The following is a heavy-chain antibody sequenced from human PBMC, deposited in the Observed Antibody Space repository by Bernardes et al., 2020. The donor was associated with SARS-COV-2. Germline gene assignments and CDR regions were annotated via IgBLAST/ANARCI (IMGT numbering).Heavy chain of an antibody. Sequence: ASVKVSCKASGYTFTGYYMHWVRQDPGQGLEWMGWINPNSGGTNYAQKFQGWVTMTRDTSISTAYMELSRLRSDDTAVYYCARAGGNYAYYYYGMDVWGQGTTVTVSS. CDR2: INPNSGGT. CDR3: ARAGGNYAYYYYGMDV. CDR1: GYTFTGYY. D-gene: IGHD4-4*01. V-gene: IGHV1-2*04. J-gene: IGHJ6*02.